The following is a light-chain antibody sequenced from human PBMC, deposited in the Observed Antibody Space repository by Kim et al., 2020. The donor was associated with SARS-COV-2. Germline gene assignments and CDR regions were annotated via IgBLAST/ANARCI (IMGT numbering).Light chain of an antibody. Sequence: QPASISCRYSQSLENRDGNTYLTWFQQRPGQSLGRLISKVSDRDSGVPDRFSGSGSGTDFTLKISRVEAEDVGVYFCMQHTHWPHTFGQGTKLEI. J-gene: IGKJ2*01. CDR3: MQHTHWPHT. V-gene: IGKV2-30*01. CDR1: QSLENRDGNTY. CDR2: KVS.